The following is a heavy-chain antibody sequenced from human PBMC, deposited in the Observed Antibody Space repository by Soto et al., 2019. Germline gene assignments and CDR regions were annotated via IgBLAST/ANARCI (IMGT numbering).Heavy chain of an antibody. D-gene: IGHD3-3*01. V-gene: IGHV3-23*01. CDR3: AKGGGGFLEWLSLS. Sequence: GGSLRLSCAASGFTFSSYAMSWVRQAPGKGLEWVSAISGSGGSTYYADSVKGRFTISRDNSKNTLYLQMNSLRAEDTAVYYCAKGGGGFLEWLSLSWGQGTLVTVSS. CDR1: GFTFSSYA. CDR2: ISGSGGST. J-gene: IGHJ5*02.